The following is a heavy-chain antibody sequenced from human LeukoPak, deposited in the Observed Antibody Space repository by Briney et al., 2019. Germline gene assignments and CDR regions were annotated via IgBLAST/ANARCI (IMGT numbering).Heavy chain of an antibody. CDR1: GFTFSSYA. CDR3: AREAMVRGVIISPFDY. CDR2: ISYDGSNK. Sequence: PGRSLRLSCAASGFTFSSYAMHWVRQAPGKGLEWVAVISYDGSNKYYADSVKGRFTISRDNSKNTLYLQMNSLRAEDTAVYYCAREAMVRGVIISPFDYWGQGTLVTVSS. J-gene: IGHJ4*02. D-gene: IGHD3-10*01. V-gene: IGHV3-30-3*01.